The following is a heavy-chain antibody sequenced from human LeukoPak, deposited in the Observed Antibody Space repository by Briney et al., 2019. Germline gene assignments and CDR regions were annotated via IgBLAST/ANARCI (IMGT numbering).Heavy chain of an antibody. D-gene: IGHD1-26*01. J-gene: IGHJ4*02. V-gene: IGHV4-59*08. CDR2: IYYSGST. CDR3: ARQQDHSGSYYLSYFDY. CDR1: GGSFSGYY. Sequence: KTSGTLSLTCAVYGGSFSGYYWSWIRQPPGKGLEWIGYIYYSGSTNYNPSLKSRVTISVDTSKNQFSLKLSSVTAAVTAVYYCARQQDHSGSYYLSYFDYWGQGTLVTVSS.